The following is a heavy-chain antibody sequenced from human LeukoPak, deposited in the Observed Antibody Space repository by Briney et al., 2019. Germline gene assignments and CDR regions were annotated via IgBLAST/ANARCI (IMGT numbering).Heavy chain of an antibody. CDR2: IIPIFGSG. Sequence: SVKVSCKASGGTFSSYAIIWVRQAPGQGLEWMGGIIPIFGSGNYAQKFQGRVTITADASTSTVYKELNSLRSDDTAVYYCARGGSSWYRAFDYWGQGTLVTVSS. J-gene: IGHJ4*02. CDR3: ARGGSSWYRAFDY. CDR1: GGTFSSYA. D-gene: IGHD6-13*01. V-gene: IGHV1-69*01.